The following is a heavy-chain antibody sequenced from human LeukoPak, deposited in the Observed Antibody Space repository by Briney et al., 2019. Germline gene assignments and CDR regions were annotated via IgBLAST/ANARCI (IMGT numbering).Heavy chain of an antibody. CDR2: ISSSSSYI. J-gene: IGHJ4*02. D-gene: IGHD4-23*01. V-gene: IGHV3-21*01. CDR3: VRDFRGNSRGDLDY. Sequence: PGGSLRLSCAASGFTFSTYSMNWVRQAPGKGLEWVSSISSSSSYIYYADSVKGRFTISRDNAKSSLYLQMNSLRAEDTAVYYCVRDFRGNSRGDLDYWGQGTLVTVSS. CDR1: GFTFSTYS.